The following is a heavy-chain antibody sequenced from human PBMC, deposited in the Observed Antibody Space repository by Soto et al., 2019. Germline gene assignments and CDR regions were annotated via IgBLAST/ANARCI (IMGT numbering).Heavy chain of an antibody. CDR2: ISSSSSTI. Sequence: GGSLRLSCAASGFTFSSYSMNWVRQAPGKGLEWVSYISSSSSTIYYADSVKGRFTISRDNAKNSLYLQMNSLRAEDTAVYYCARDRPVVPAVWFDPWGQGTLVTVSS. J-gene: IGHJ5*02. D-gene: IGHD2-2*01. CDR1: GFTFSSYS. V-gene: IGHV3-48*01. CDR3: ARDRPVVPAVWFDP.